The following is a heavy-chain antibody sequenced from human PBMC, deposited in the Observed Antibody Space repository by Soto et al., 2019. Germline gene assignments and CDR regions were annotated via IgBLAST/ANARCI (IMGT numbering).Heavy chain of an antibody. J-gene: IGHJ4*02. Sequence: SETLSLTCTVSGGSMRNYFWTWIRQPPGKGLEWIGYIHYSGTTSFFPSYNPSLRSRVTISEDTSKNQFSLKLLSVTTADTAVYFCAAGEASSRNLAPYYLDFWGQGTLVTDSS. CDR2: IHYSGTT. D-gene: IGHD6-13*01. V-gene: IGHV4-59*01. CDR1: GGSMRNYF. CDR3: AAGEASSRNLAPYYLDF.